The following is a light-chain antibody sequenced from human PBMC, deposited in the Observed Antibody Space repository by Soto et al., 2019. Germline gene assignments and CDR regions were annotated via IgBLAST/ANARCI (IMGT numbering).Light chain of an antibody. CDR3: QQYNSYLT. CDR1: QSISSW. V-gene: IGKV1-5*01. CDR2: DAS. Sequence: DIQMTQSPSTLSASVGDRVTITCRASQSISSWSAWYQQKPGKAPKLLIYDASSLESGVPSRFSGSGSGTEFTLTISSLQPDDFATYYCQQYNSYLTFGPGTKVDIK. J-gene: IGKJ3*01.